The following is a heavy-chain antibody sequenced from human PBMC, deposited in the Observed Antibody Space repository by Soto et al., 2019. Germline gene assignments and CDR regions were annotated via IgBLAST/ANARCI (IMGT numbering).Heavy chain of an antibody. CDR1: GLTFSSYA. V-gene: IGHV3-30-3*01. CDR2: ISYDGSNK. CDR3: ARSHYDILTGYYSRGYYYYGMDV. J-gene: IGHJ6*02. Sequence: GGSLRLSCAASGLTFSSYAMHWVRQAPGKGLEWVAVISYDGSNKYYADSVKGRFTISRDNSKNTLYLQMNSLRAEDTAVYYCARSHYDILTGYYSRGYYYYGMDVWGQGTTVTVSS. D-gene: IGHD3-9*01.